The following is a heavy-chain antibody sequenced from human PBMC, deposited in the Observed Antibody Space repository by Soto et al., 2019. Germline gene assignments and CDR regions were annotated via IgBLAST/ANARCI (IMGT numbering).Heavy chain of an antibody. Sequence: VSDGYTFNHYWRWIILYKGEGLEWIGYISDGGSTNYNPSLSGRLSISLDTSKKQVSLKLTSVSAADTATYFCAGYCSSSICPEDHYFGLEVCGQGTTVT. CDR1: DGYTFNHY. CDR3: AGYCSSSICPEDHYFGLEV. J-gene: IGHJ6*02. CDR2: ISDGGST. D-gene: IGHD2-2*01. V-gene: IGHV4-59*11.